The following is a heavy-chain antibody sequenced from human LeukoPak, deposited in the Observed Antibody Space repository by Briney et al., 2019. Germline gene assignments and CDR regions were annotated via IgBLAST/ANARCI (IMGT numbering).Heavy chain of an antibody. CDR2: ISSSGSTI. CDR3: ARGSRGGYSYGYGY. D-gene: IGHD5-18*01. V-gene: IGHV3-48*03. J-gene: IGHJ4*02. CDR1: GFTFSSYE. Sequence: GGSLRLSCAASGFTFSSYEMTWVRQAPGKGLEWVSYISSSGSTIYYADSVKGRFTISRDNANNSLYLQMNSLRAEDTAVYYCARGSRGGYSYGYGYWGQGTLVTVSS.